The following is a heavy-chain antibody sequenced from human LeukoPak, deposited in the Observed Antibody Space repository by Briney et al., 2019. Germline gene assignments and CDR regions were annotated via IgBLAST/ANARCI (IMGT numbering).Heavy chain of an antibody. CDR1: GFTVSSNY. J-gene: IGHJ4*02. Sequence: GGSLRLSCAASGFTVSSNYMSWVRQAPGKGLEWVSVIYSGGSTYYADSVKGRFTISRDNSKNTLYLQMNSLRAEDTAVYYCARDAQYYYDSSGYFHFDYWGQGTLVTVSS. CDR3: ARDAQYYYDSSGYFHFDY. CDR2: IYSGGST. D-gene: IGHD3-22*01. V-gene: IGHV3-66*01.